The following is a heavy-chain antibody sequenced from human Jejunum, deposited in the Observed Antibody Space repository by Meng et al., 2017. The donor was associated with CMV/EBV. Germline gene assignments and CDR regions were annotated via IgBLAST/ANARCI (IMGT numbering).Heavy chain of an antibody. CDR1: KFSLSTYW. J-gene: IGHJ5*02. CDR2: INSDGSST. V-gene: IGHV3-74*01. CDR3: ARDIDH. Sequence: EVQLVEYGGGLVLPGWSLRLSCAASKFSLSTYWMDWVRQGPGKGRVWVSRINSDGSSTSYADSVRGRFSISRDNAKNTLYLQMNSLRVEDTAIYYCARDIDHWGQGTLVTVSS.